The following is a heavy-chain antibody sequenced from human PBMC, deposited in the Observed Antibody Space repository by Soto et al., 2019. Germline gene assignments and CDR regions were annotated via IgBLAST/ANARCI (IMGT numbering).Heavy chain of an antibody. CDR2: VYSEDTT. D-gene: IGHD3-16*01. CDR3: ARVGEDSVDSSDY. J-gene: IGHJ4*02. V-gene: IGHV3-66*01. CDR1: GFTVSSNY. Sequence: EVQLVESGGGLVQPGGSLRLSCAASGFTVSSNYMSWVRQAPGKGLEWVSVVYSEDTTYYTDSVKGGFTTSRDNSKNTLYLQMNSLRAEDTAVYYCARVGEDSVDSSDYWGQGTLVTVSS.